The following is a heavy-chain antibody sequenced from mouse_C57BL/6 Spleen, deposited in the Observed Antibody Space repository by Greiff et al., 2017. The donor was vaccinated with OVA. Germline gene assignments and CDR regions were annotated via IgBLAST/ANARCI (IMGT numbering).Heavy chain of an antibody. D-gene: IGHD2-1*01. Sequence: QVQLKQSGAELVRPGASVTLSCKASGYTFTDYEMHWVKQTPVHGLEWIGAIDPETGGTAYNQKFKGKAILTADKSSSTAYMELRSLTSEDSAVYYCTRAEYYGRQPRYSVYCGEGATLTVSP. CDR3: TRAEYYGRQPRYSVY. CDR2: IDPETGGT. J-gene: IGHJ2*01. V-gene: IGHV1-15*01. CDR1: GYTFTDYE.